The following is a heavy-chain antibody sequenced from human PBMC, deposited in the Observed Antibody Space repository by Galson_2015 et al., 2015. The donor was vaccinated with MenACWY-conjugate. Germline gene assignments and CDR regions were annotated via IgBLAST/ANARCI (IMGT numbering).Heavy chain of an antibody. D-gene: IGHD3-10*02. V-gene: IGHV3-21*01. Sequence: SLRLSCAASGFIFSGYSMNWVRQAPGKGLEWVSSIDSSGSDIYYGDSVKGRFTISRDNAKNSVFLQMNSLRAEDTAVYYCARGICDYVDGSGDCWGQGTLVTVSS. J-gene: IGHJ4*02. CDR1: GFIFSGYS. CDR2: IDSSGSDI. CDR3: ARGICDYVDGSGDC.